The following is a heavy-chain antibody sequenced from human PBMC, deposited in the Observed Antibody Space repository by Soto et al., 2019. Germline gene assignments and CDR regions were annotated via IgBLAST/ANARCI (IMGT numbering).Heavy chain of an antibody. V-gene: IGHV3-9*01. Sequence: EVPLVESGGGLVQPGRSLRLSCAASGFTFDDYAMHWVRQAPGKGLEWVSGISWNSGSIGYADSVKGRFTISRDNAKNSLYLQMNSLRAEDTALYYCAKGGIVVAEGWFDPWGQGTLVTVSS. D-gene: IGHD2-15*01. CDR2: ISWNSGSI. J-gene: IGHJ5*02. CDR3: AKGGIVVAEGWFDP. CDR1: GFTFDDYA.